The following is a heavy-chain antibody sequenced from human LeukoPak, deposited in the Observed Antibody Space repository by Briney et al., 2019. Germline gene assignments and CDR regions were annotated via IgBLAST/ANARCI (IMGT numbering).Heavy chain of an antibody. CDR3: AKDWGERWTIDY. CDR1: GFTFSSYA. D-gene: IGHD3-16*01. CDR2: IPYDGTNE. J-gene: IGHJ4*02. Sequence: GGSLRLSCAASGFTFSSYAMSWVRQAPGKGLEWVSFIPYDGTNEFYVDSVRGRFTISRDNSKNTLYLQMNSLRAEDTAVYYCAKDWGERWTIDYWGQGTLVTVSS. V-gene: IGHV3-30*02.